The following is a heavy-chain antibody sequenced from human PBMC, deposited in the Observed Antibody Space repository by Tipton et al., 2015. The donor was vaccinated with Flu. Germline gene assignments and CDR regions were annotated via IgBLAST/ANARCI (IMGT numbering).Heavy chain of an antibody. CDR1: GGSISSYY. D-gene: IGHD1-7*01. CDR2: IYYSGST. J-gene: IGHJ6*02. CDR3: ARDSGTTDGAPDPAATDGSKYYYYYGMDV. V-gene: IGHV4-59*01. Sequence: TLSLTCTVSGGSISSYYWSWIRQPPGKGLEWIGYIYYSGSTNYNPSLKSRVTISVDTSKNQFSLTLSSVTAADTAVYYCARDSGTTDGAPDPAATDGSKYYYYYGMDVWGQGTTVTVSS.